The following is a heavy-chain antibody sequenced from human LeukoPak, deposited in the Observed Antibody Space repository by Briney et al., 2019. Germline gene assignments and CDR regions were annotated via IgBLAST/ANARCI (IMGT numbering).Heavy chain of an antibody. CDR2: ICASGGST. CDR3: AKVSNWNHDNWFDP. Sequence: GGTLRLSCAASGVTFSSYAMSWVRQAPGKGLEWVSDICASGGSTYYTYSASGGSTTSRANSKNTPFLQMNSLRAEATAVYYCAKVSNWNHDNWFDPWGKGTLVTVSS. CDR1: GVTFSSYA. J-gene: IGHJ5*02. D-gene: IGHD1-14*01. V-gene: IGHV3-23*01.